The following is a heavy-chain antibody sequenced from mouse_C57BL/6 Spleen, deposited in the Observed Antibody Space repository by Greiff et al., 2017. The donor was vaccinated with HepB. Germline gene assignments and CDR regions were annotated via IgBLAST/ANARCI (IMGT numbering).Heavy chain of an antibody. Sequence: QVQLKESGAELVKPGASVKMSCKASGYTFTSYWITWVKQRPGQGLEWIGDIYPGSGSTNYNEKFKSKATLTVDTSSSTAYMQLSSLTSEDSAVYYCARGGTKVVEDFDYWGQGTTLTVSS. CDR1: GYTFTSYW. CDR2: IYPGSGST. V-gene: IGHV1-55*01. D-gene: IGHD1-1*01. J-gene: IGHJ2*01. CDR3: ARGGTKVVEDFDY.